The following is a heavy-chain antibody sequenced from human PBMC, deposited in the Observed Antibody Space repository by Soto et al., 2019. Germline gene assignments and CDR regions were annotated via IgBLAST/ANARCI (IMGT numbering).Heavy chain of an antibody. D-gene: IGHD3-9*01. V-gene: IGHV3-9*01. CDR3: AKDTHDILTGPLDY. Sequence: PGGSLRLSCAASGFTFDDYAMHWVRQAPGRGLEWISIISWNSRSIGYADSVKGRFTISRDNAKNFLYLQMNSLRAEDTALYYCAKDTHDILTGPLDYWGQGTLVTSPQ. J-gene: IGHJ4*02. CDR2: ISWNSRSI. CDR1: GFTFDDYA.